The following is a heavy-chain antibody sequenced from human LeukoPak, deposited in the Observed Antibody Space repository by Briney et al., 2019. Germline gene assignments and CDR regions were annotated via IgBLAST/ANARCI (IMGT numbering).Heavy chain of an antibody. Sequence: ASVKVSCQASGYTFTSYGISWVRQAPGQGLAWMGWISAYNGNTKHAQKLQGRVTMTTDTSTSTAYMELRSLRSDDTAGYYCAGDRRIAVAGTGYLDYWGQGTLVTVSS. D-gene: IGHD6-19*01. CDR1: GYTFTSYG. CDR2: ISAYNGNT. V-gene: IGHV1-18*01. J-gene: IGHJ4*02. CDR3: AGDRRIAVAGTGYLDY.